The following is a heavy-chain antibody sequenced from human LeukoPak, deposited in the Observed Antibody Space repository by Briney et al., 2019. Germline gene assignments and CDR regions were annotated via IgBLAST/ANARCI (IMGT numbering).Heavy chain of an antibody. V-gene: IGHV4-59*01. CDR2: IPYSVSI. CDR3: ARDTRSYDSSAYFRFDF. CDR1: GASTSSYY. J-gene: IGHJ4*02. D-gene: IGHD3-22*01. Sequence: PSETLSLTCTVSGASTSSYYWNWIRQTPGKGMEWIGYIPYSVSINYSPSLNSRVSLSLDSSRRLFSLKMTSVTAAVVAVYYCARDTRSYDSSAYFRFDFWGQGTLVTVSS.